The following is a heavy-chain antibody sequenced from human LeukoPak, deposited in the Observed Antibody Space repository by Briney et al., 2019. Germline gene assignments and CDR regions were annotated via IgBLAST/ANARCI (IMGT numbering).Heavy chain of an antibody. CDR1: GFTFSSYE. V-gene: IGHV3-21*01. CDR3: AREGVGAANYMDV. CDR2: ISSSSSYI. J-gene: IGHJ6*03. D-gene: IGHD1-26*01. Sequence: PGGSLRLSCAASGFTFSSYEMNWVRQAPGKGLEWVSSISSSSSYIYYADSVKGRFTISRDNAKNSLYLQMNSLRAEDTAVYYCAREGVGAANYMDVWGKGTTVTVSS.